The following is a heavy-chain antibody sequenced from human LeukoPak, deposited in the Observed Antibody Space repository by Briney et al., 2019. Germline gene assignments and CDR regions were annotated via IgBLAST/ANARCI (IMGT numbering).Heavy chain of an antibody. J-gene: IGHJ4*02. CDR1: GFTFSSYW. CDR2: IKQDGSEK. CDR3: AREFGHNRWYFDY. D-gene: IGHD5-24*01. V-gene: IGHV3-7*01. Sequence: PGGSLRLSCAAAGFTFSSYWVSWVRQAPGKGLEWVANIKQDGSEKYYVDSVKGRFTISRDNAKNSLYLQMNSLRTEDTAVYYCAREFGHNRWYFDYWGQGALVTVSS.